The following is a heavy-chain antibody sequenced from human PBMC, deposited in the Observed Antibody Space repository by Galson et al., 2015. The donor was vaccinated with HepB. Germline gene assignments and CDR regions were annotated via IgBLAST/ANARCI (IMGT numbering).Heavy chain of an antibody. J-gene: IGHJ4*02. Sequence: SLRLSCAASGFTFSTFAMHWVRQALVKGLEWVAVISYDGSNKYYADSVKGRFTISRDNSKNTLYLQMNSLRGEDTAVYYCARARELFDTFDYWGQGTLVTVSS. V-gene: IGHV3-30-3*01. D-gene: IGHD1-7*01. CDR2: ISYDGSNK. CDR1: GFTFSTFA. CDR3: ARARELFDTFDY.